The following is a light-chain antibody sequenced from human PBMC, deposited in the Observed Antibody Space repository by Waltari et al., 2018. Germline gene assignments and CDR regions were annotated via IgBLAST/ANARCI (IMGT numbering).Light chain of an antibody. Sequence: QSALTQPASVSGSPGQSVTISCTGTSSDVGTYTLVPWYQHHPGKAPKLMIYEANKRPSGVSNRFSGSKSGITASLTISGLQAEDEADYYCCSYAGTITPYVFGSGTKVTVL. V-gene: IGLV2-23*01. CDR2: EAN. CDR3: CSYAGTITPYV. CDR1: SSDVGTYTL. J-gene: IGLJ1*01.